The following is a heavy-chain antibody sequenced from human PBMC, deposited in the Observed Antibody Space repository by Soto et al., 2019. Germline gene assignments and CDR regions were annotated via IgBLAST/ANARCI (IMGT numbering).Heavy chain of an antibody. Sequence: EVQLVESGGGVVQPGGSLRLSCAASGFTFSSYWMHWVRQAPGKGLVWVSRVNPDGSDTSYADSVKGRFTISRDNAKNTLYLQMNSLRAGDTAVYYCARVAVGSYYFDYWGQGTLLTVSS. CDR2: VNPDGSDT. CDR3: ARVAVGSYYFDY. CDR1: GFTFSSYW. V-gene: IGHV3-74*01. D-gene: IGHD6-13*01. J-gene: IGHJ4*02.